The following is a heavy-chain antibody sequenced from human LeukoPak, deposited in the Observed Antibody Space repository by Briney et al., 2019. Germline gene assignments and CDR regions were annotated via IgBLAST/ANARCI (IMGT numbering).Heavy chain of an antibody. D-gene: IGHD3-3*02. J-gene: IGHJ4*02. CDR1: GFTFSTYT. V-gene: IGHV3-23*01. CDR3: AKAAFSRTSYFDY. CDR2: ISGSGGNT. Sequence: GGSLRPSCAASGFTFSTYTMSWVRQAPGKGLEWVSAISGSGGNTYYADSVKGRFTISRDNSKNTLYLQMDSLRADDTAVYYCAKAAFSRTSYFDYWGQGTLVTASS.